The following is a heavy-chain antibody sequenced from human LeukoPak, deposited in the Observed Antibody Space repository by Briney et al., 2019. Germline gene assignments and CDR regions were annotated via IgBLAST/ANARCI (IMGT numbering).Heavy chain of an antibody. V-gene: IGHV3-9*01. J-gene: IGHJ4*02. CDR2: ISWNSGSI. Sequence: GGSLRLSCAASGFTFDDYAMHWVRQAPGKGLEWVSGISWNSGSIGYADSVKGRFTISRDNAKNSLYLQMSSLRAGDTALYYCAKEGDWGQGTLVTVSS. CDR1: GFTFDDYA. CDR3: AKEGD.